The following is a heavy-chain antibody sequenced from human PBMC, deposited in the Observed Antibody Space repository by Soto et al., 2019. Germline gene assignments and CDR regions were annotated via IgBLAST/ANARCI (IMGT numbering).Heavy chain of an antibody. V-gene: IGHV1-2*04. D-gene: IGHD2-2*01. CDR3: ATGLPILSCSRPSCPPVPLYHFDS. J-gene: IGHJ4*02. CDR1: VYTFTGHY. CDR2: INPNSGAT. Sequence: ASVKVSCKASVYTFTGHYMYWVRQAPGQRLEWIGWINPNSGATTYAQKFQGWVAMTRDTSMTTAYMELSRLTSNDTAVDYCATGLPILSCSRPSCPPVPLYHFDSWGQGTQVTVSS.